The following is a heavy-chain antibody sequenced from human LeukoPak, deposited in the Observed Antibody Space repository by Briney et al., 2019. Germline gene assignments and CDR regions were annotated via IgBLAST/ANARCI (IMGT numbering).Heavy chain of an antibody. CDR1: GDTFSSYT. V-gene: IGHV1-69*10. J-gene: IGHJ6*02. CDR2: IIPVIGIT. D-gene: IGHD2-2*01. CDR3: AKADCSCTSCSMGGRYYYGLDV. Sequence: EASVKVSCKASGDTFSSYTISWVRQAPGQGLEWMGGIIPVIGITNYAQKFQGRVTITADKSTSTAYMELSSLRSENTAVYYCAKADCSCTSCSMGGRYYYGLDVWGQGTTVTVSS.